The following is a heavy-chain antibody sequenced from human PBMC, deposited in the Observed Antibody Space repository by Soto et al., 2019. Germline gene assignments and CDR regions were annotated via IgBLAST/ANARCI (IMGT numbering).Heavy chain of an antibody. V-gene: IGHV4-30-2*01. CDR2: IYHSGST. D-gene: IGHD3-10*01. J-gene: IGHJ4*02. CDR3: AVSIYYGSGSYYSDY. Sequence: SETLSLTCAVSGGSISSGGYSWSWIRQPPGKGLEWIGYIYHSGSTYYNPSLKSRVTISVDRSKNQFSLKLSSVTAADTAVYYCAVSIYYGSGSYYSDYWGQGTLVTSPQ. CDR1: GGSISSGGYS.